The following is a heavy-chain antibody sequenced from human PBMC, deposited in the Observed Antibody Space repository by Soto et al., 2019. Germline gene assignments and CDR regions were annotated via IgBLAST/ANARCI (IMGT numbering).Heavy chain of an antibody. J-gene: IGHJ6*02. V-gene: IGHV1-2*02. CDR3: ARSTRRDGYNYLYYYGMDV. Sequence: VASVKVSCKASGYTFTGYYMHWVRQAPGQGLEWMGWINPNSGGTNYAQKFQGRVTMTRDTSTSTAYMELSRLRSDDTAVYYCARSTRRDGYNYLYYYGMDVWGQGTTVTVSS. CDR1: GYTFTGYY. D-gene: IGHD5-12*01. CDR2: INPNSGGT.